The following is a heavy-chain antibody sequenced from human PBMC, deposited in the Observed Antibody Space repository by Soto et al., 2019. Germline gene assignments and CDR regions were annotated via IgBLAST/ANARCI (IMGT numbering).Heavy chain of an antibody. J-gene: IGHJ4*02. CDR2: IVPIVDPA. CDR3: VRVVAIPGYPYY. Sequence: QVQLVQSGAEVRQPASSVKVSCKTSGGTFSSYAISWVRQAPGQGLEWMGGIVPIVDPATYAQKFQGRVTITADESTSTAYMALIRLRSDDTAVYYCVRVVAIPGYPYYWGQGTLVTVSS. D-gene: IGHD5-12*01. CDR1: GGTFSSYA. V-gene: IGHV1-69*12.